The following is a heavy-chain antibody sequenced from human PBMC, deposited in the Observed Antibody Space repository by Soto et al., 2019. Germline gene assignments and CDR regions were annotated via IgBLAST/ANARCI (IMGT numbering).Heavy chain of an antibody. Sequence: QVQLQESGPGLVKPSQTLSLTCTVSGGSISSGGYYWSWIRQHPGKGLEWIGSIYHSGTTYYNPSLKSRVTISVDTSKNQFSLKLSSVTAADTAVYYCARDVRGSYFDYWGQGTLVTVSS. D-gene: IGHD3-10*02. CDR2: IYHSGTT. CDR3: ARDVRGSYFDY. J-gene: IGHJ4*02. V-gene: IGHV4-30-4*08. CDR1: GGSISSGGYY.